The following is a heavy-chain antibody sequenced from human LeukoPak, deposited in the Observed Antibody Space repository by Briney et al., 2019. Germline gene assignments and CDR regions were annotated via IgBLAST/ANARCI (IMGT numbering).Heavy chain of an antibody. CDR2: INHSGST. CDR1: GGSFSGYY. J-gene: IGHJ6*03. Sequence: PSETLSLTCAVYGGSFSGYYWSWIRQPPGKGLEWIGEINHSGSTNYNPSLKSRVTISVDTSKNQFSLKLSSVTAADTAVYYCARQSRWGYYYYYYMDVWGKGTTVTTSS. V-gene: IGHV4-34*01. D-gene: IGHD3-16*01. CDR3: ARQSRWGYYYYYYMDV.